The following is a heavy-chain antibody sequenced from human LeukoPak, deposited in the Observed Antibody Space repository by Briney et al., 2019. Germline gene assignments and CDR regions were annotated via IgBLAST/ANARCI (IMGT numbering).Heavy chain of an antibody. V-gene: IGHV3-9*01. CDR2: ISWNSGSI. CDR3: AKDSDSSGYYSLTFDY. D-gene: IGHD3-22*01. Sequence: PGGSLRLSCAASGFTFSSYGMHWVRQAPGKGLEWVSGISWNSGSIGYADSVKGRFTISRDNAKNSLYLQMNSLRAEDTALYYCAKDSDSSGYYSLTFDYWGQGTLVTVSS. CDR1: GFTFSSYG. J-gene: IGHJ4*02.